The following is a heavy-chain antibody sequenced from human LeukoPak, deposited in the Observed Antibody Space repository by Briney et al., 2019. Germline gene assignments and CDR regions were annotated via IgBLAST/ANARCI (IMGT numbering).Heavy chain of an antibody. CDR1: VYIFNIYW. V-gene: IGHV3-7*04. CDR2: IKDDGSEK. J-gene: IGHJ4*02. CDR3: ARARIDY. Sequence: GGSLRLSCVGSVYIFNIYWMTWVRQAPGKGLEWVANIKDDGSEKYSVDSVKGRFTISRDNAKNLLYLQMNIVRAEDTAVYYCARARIDYWGQGTLVTVSS. D-gene: IGHD1-14*01.